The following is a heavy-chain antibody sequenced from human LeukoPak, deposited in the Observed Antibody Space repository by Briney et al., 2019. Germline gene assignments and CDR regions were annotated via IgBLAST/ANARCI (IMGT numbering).Heavy chain of an antibody. D-gene: IGHD2-8*01. Sequence: GGSLRLSCAASGFTFSSSWMHWVRHAPGKGLVWVSRINPDGGVTTYADSVKGRFTISRDNAKDTLYLQLNSLTAEDTAMYYCARGVNANSDYWGQGALVTVSS. CDR2: INPDGGVT. CDR3: ARGVNANSDY. CDR1: GFTFSSSW. V-gene: IGHV3-74*01. J-gene: IGHJ4*02.